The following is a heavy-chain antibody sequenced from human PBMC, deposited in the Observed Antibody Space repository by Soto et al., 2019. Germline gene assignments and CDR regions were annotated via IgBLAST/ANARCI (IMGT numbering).Heavy chain of an antibody. CDR1: GYSFTSYW. CDR2: IYPGDSEI. V-gene: IGHV5-51*01. CDR3: VRSDNGGWYMFHY. D-gene: IGHD6-19*01. J-gene: IGHJ4*02. Sequence: PGESLKISCKASGYSFTSYWIGWVRQMPGKGLEWMGIIYPGDSEIRYSLSFQGQVTMSADKSTSTAYLQWNSLKASDTAMYYYVRSDNGGWYMFHYWGQGIPVTVS.